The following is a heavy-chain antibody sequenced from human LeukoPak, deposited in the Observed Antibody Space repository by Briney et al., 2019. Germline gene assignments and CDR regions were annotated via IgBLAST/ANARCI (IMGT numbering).Heavy chain of an antibody. CDR3: AREPIYDSSGYRGDY. CDR1: GYTFTGYY. J-gene: IGHJ4*02. D-gene: IGHD3-22*01. CDR2: INPNSGGT. V-gene: IGHV1-2*02. Sequence: ASVKVSCKASGYTFTGYYMHWVRQAPGQGLEWMGWINPNSGGTSYAQKFQGRVTMTRDTSISTAYMELSRLRSDDTAVYYCAREPIYDSSGYRGDYWGQGTLVTVSS.